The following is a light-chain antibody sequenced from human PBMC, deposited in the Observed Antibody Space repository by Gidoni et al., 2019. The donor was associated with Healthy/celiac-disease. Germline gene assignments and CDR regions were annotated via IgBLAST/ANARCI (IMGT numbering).Light chain of an antibody. CDR3: MQALQTPYT. V-gene: IGKV2-28*01. CDR1: QSLLHSNGYNY. Sequence: VMTQSPLSLPVTPGEPASISCRSSQSLLHSNGYNYLDWYLQKPGQSPQLLIYLGSNRASGVPDRFSGSGSGTDFTLKISRVEAEDVGVYYCMQALQTPYTFGQGTKLEIK. J-gene: IGKJ2*01. CDR2: LGS.